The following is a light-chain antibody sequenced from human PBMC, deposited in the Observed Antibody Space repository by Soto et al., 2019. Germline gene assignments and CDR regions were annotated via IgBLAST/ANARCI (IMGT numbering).Light chain of an antibody. V-gene: IGKV3-15*01. CDR1: QSVSNN. CDR3: QQYNNWPPIT. Sequence: EIVLTPSPGTLSLSPCERATLSCSASQSVSNNYLAWYQQKPGQAPRLLIYGASTRATGIPARFSGSGSGTEFTLTISSLQSEDFAVYYCQQYNNWPPITFGQGTRLEI. J-gene: IGKJ5*01. CDR2: GAS.